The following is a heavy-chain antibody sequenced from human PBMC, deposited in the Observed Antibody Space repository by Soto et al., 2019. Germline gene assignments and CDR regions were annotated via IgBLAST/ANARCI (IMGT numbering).Heavy chain of an antibody. CDR2: IYYSGST. Sequence: SETLSLTYTVSGGSISSYYWSWIRQPPGKGLEWIGYIYYSGSTNYNPSLKSRVTISVDTSKNQFSLKLSSVTAADTAVYYCAREVGSSSAFDIWGQGTMVTVSS. D-gene: IGHD6-6*01. CDR1: GGSISSYY. J-gene: IGHJ3*02. V-gene: IGHV4-59*01. CDR3: AREVGSSSAFDI.